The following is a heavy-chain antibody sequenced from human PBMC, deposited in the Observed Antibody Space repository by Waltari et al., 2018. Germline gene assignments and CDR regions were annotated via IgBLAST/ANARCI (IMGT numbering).Heavy chain of an antibody. J-gene: IGHJ6*03. CDR2: MNPNSGNT. Sequence: QXQLVQSGXEVKKPGASVKVSCKASGYTFTSYDINWVRQATGXGLEWMGWMNPNSGNTGYAQKFQGRVTITRNTSISTAYMELSSLRSEDTAVYYCARGKYSSSWYYXYYYMDVWGKGTTVTXSX. V-gene: IGHV1-8*03. D-gene: IGHD6-13*01. CDR1: GYTFTSYD. CDR3: ARGKYSSSWYYXYYYMDV.